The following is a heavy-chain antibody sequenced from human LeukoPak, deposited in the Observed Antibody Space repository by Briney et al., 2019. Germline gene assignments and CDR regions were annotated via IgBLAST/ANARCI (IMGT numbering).Heavy chain of an antibody. CDR3: TRHANPDCSGGSCYSGRTDY. CDR1: GFTFSGSA. CDR2: IRSKANSYAT. J-gene: IGHJ4*02. Sequence: GGSLRLSCAASGFTFSGSAMHWVRQASGKGLEWVGRIRSKANSYATAYAASVKGRFTISRDDSKNTAYLQMNSLKTEDTAVYYCTRHANPDCSGGSCYSGRTDYWGQGTLGTVSS. D-gene: IGHD2-15*01. V-gene: IGHV3-73*01.